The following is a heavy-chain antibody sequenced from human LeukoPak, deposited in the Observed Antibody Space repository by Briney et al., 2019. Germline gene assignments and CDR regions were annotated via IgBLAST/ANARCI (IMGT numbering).Heavy chain of an antibody. CDR2: INHSGST. V-gene: IGHV4-34*01. D-gene: IGHD3-16*01. J-gene: IGHJ6*03. Sequence: PSETLSLTCAVYGGSFSGYYWSWIRQPPGKGLEWIGEINHSGSTNYNPSLKSRVTISVDTSKNQFSLKLSSVTAADTAVYYCARARSGPTYDTYYYYYMDVWGKGTTVTISS. CDR3: ARARSGPTYDTYYYYYMDV. CDR1: GGSFSGYY.